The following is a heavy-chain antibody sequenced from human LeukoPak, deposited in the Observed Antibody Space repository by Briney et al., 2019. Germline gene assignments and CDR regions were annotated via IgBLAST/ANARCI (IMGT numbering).Heavy chain of an antibody. J-gene: IGHJ4*02. CDR3: XXXXXXCTNGVCLFFDY. CDR1: GFTVSSNY. Sequence: TGGSLRLSCAASGFTVSSNYMSWVRQAPGKGLEWVSVIYSGGSTYYADSVKGRFAISRDNSKNTLDLQMNSLRAEDTAVYYCXXXXXXCTNGVCLFFDYWGQGTLVTVSS. D-gene: IGHD2-8*01. V-gene: IGHV3-53*01. CDR2: IYSGGST.